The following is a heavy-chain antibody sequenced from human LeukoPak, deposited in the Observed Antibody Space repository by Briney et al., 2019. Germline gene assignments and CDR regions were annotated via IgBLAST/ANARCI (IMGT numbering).Heavy chain of an antibody. V-gene: IGHV3-21*01. Sequence: GGSLRLSCAASGFTFSSYNMNWVRQAPGKGLEWVSSISSSGDYIYCADSVKGRFTISRDNAKNSLYLQMNSLRAEDTAVYYCARGSGSDWYFDYWGQGTLVTVSS. J-gene: IGHJ4*02. CDR3: ARGSGSDWYFDY. D-gene: IGHD6-19*01. CDR2: ISSSGDYI. CDR1: GFTFSSYN.